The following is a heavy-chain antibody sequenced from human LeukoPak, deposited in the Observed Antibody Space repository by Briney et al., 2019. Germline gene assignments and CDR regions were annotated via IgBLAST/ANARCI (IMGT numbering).Heavy chain of an antibody. Sequence: GTLSLTCAVSGGSISSSNWWSWVRQAPGKGLEWVSAISGSGGSTYYADSVKGRFTISRDNSKNTLYLQMNSLRAEDTAVYYCAKTVRGDGDYPFDYWGQGTLVTVSS. J-gene: IGHJ4*02. V-gene: IGHV3-23*01. CDR3: AKTVRGDGDYPFDY. CDR1: GGSISSSN. CDR2: ISGSGGST. D-gene: IGHD4-17*01.